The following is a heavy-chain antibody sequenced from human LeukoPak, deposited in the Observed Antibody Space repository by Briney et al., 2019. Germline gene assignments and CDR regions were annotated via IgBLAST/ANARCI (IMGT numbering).Heavy chain of an antibody. CDR2: INHSGST. CDR3: ARSRGITRMVWFDP. CDR1: GGSFSDFY. J-gene: IGHJ5*02. D-gene: IGHD2-2*01. V-gene: IGHV4-34*01. Sequence: SETLSLTCAVYGGSFSDFYWSWIRQPPGKGLEWIGEINHSGSTNYNPSLKSRVTISVDASKNQFSLKLSSVTAADTAVYYCARSRGITRMVWFDPWGQGTLVTVSS.